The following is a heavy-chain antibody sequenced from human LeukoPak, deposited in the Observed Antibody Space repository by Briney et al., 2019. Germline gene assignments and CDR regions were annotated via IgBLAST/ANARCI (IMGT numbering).Heavy chain of an antibody. CDR2: ISGSGGST. J-gene: IGHJ4*02. D-gene: IGHD5-18*01. V-gene: IGHV3-23*01. CDR1: GFTFSTYA. Sequence: GGSLRLSCAASGFTFSTYAVNWVRQAPGKGLEWVSAISGSGGSTYYADSVKGRFTISRDNSKNTLYLQMNSLRAEDTAVYYCAKVIQLWYQFDYWGQGTLVTVSS. CDR3: AKVIQLWYQFDY.